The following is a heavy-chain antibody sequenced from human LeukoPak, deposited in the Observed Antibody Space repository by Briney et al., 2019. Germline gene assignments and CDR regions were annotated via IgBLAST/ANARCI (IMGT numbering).Heavy chain of an antibody. V-gene: IGHV4-34*01. CDR3: ARGRLLSSP. D-gene: IGHD1-26*01. Sequence: PSETLSLTSAVYGGSFSGYYWSWIRQPPGKGLEWIGEIYHSGSTNYNPSLKSRVTISVDTSKNQFSLKLSSVTAADTAVYYCARGRLLSSPWGQGTLVTVSS. CDR1: GGSFSGYY. CDR2: IYHSGST. J-gene: IGHJ4*02.